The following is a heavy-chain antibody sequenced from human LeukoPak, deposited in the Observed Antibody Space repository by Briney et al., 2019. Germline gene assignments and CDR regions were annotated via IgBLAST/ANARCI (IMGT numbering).Heavy chain of an antibody. CDR2: INHSGST. Sequence: PSETLSLTCAVYGGSFSGYYWSWVRQPPGKGLEWVGEINHSGSTNYYPSLESRVTISVDTSKNQFSLKLSSVPAADTAVYYCARHATLRYFDWFPSLGWFDPWGQGTLVTVSS. CDR3: ARHATLRYFDWFPSLGWFDP. D-gene: IGHD3-9*01. J-gene: IGHJ5*02. CDR1: GGSFSGYY. V-gene: IGHV4-34*01.